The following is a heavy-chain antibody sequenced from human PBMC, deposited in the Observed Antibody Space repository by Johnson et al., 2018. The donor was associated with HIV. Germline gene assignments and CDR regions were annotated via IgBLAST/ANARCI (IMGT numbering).Heavy chain of an antibody. Sequence: QVQLVESGGGVVQPGRSLRLSCAASGFTFSSYAMHWVRQAPGKGLEWVAVISYDGSTKYYADSVKGRFTISRDNSKNTLYLQMNSLRAEDTAAYYCATIAAHGAAFDIWGQGTVVTVSS. D-gene: IGHD6-25*01. J-gene: IGHJ3*02. V-gene: IGHV3-30-3*01. CDR3: ATIAAHGAAFDI. CDR2: ISYDGSTK. CDR1: GFTFSSYA.